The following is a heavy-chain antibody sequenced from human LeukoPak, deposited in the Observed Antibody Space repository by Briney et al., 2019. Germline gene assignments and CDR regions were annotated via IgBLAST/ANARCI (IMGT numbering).Heavy chain of an antibody. D-gene: IGHD3-10*01. J-gene: IGHJ6*03. V-gene: IGHV3-48*01. CDR1: GFTFSSYS. Sequence: GGSLRLSCAGSGFTFSSYSMSWVRQAPGKGLEWISYISSGSSNIYYADSVKGRFTISRDNAKSSLFLQLDSLRAEDTAMYYCARVGPLVRRVPPGSYFYYYYMDVWGKGTTVTVSS. CDR3: ARVGPLVRRVPPGSYFYYYYMDV. CDR2: ISSGSSNI.